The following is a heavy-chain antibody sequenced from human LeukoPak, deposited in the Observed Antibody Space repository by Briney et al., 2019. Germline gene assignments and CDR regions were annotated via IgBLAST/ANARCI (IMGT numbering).Heavy chain of an antibody. CDR1: GFTFSSYG. CDR3: AKGQGLFNYYYYYMDV. CDR2: ISGSGGST. D-gene: IGHD3-10*01. Sequence: GGSLRLSCAASGFTFSSYGMSWVRQAPGKGLEWVSAISGSGGSTYYADSVKGRFTISRDNSKNTLYLQMNSLRAEDTAVYYCAKGQGLFNYYYYYMDVWGKGTTVTVSS. J-gene: IGHJ6*03. V-gene: IGHV3-23*01.